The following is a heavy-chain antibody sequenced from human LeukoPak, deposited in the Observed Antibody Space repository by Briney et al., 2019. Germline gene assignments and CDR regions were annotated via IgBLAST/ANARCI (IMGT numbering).Heavy chain of an antibody. CDR3: VKASSSSPQYNWFDA. D-gene: IGHD6-6*01. V-gene: IGHV3-23*01. CDR2: VSGTGGRT. J-gene: IGHJ5*02. CDR1: GFTFSTYA. Sequence: GGSLRLSCAASGFTFSTYAMSWVRQAPGKGLEWVSVVSGTGGRTYYADSVKGRFTISRDNSKNTLYQQMNSLRAEDTALYYCVKASSSSPQYNWFDAWGQGTLVTVSS.